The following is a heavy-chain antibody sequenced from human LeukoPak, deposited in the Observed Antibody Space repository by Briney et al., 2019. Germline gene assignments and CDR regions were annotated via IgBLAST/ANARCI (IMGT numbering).Heavy chain of an antibody. CDR2: IYSGGST. J-gene: IGHJ4*02. D-gene: IGHD5-18*01. CDR3: ARGSAAGYSYGNYFDY. Sequence: GGSLRLSCAASGFAVSSNYMSWVRPAPGKGLEWVSVIYSGGSTYYADSVNGRFTISRDNSKNTLYLQMNSLRAEDTAVYYCARGSAAGYSYGNYFDYWGQGTLATVSS. V-gene: IGHV3-66*02. CDR1: GFAVSSNY.